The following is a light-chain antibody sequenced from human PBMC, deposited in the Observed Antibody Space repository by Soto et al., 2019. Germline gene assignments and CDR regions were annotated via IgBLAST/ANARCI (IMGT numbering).Light chain of an antibody. CDR1: QSLNND. V-gene: IGKV1-5*01. CDR2: DAS. CDR3: QQYHRSPIT. J-gene: IGKJ5*01. Sequence: DIQITQSPSTLCASVGDRVTITCRASQSLNNDLAWYRQKPGKAPNLLIYDASTLARGVPSRFSGTGAGTECTRAINSLQPDDFATDYCQQYHRSPITFGQGTRLEI.